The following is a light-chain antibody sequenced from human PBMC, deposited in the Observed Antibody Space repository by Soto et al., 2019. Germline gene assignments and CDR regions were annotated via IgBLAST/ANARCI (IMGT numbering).Light chain of an antibody. V-gene: IGKV3-20*01. Sequence: ETVLTQSPGPRSWSPGERATLFCRASQRISNNFLAWYQQIPGQSPSLLIFGASSRPTGIPDRFSGSGSGTEFTLTIDRLEPEDFAVYFRQQSRRSPPSWTFGQGTKVELK. CDR3: QQSRRSPPSWT. J-gene: IGKJ1*01. CDR2: GAS. CDR1: QRISNNF.